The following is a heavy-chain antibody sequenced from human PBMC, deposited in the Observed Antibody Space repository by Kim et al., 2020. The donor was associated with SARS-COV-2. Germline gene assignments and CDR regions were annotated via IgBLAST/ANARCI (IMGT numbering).Heavy chain of an antibody. Sequence: SETLSLTCAVYCVSFSGYYWCWIRQTPGKGLEWIGEINHSGRTNYNPYLKSRATISVDTSKNQFSLKLSSVTAADTAVYYCARRGVSSSSKGRGFDYWGQGTLVTVSS. J-gene: IGHJ4*02. CDR1: CVSFSGYY. CDR3: ARRGVSSSSKGRGFDY. V-gene: IGHV4-34*01. CDR2: INHSGRT. D-gene: IGHD6-6*01.